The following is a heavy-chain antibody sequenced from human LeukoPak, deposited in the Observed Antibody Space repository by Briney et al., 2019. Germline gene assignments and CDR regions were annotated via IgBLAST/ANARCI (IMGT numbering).Heavy chain of an antibody. J-gene: IGHJ4*02. CDR2: ISAYNGNT. D-gene: IGHD3-22*01. Sequence: ASVKVSCKASGYTFTSYGIGWVRQAPGQGLEWMGWISAYNGNTNYAQKLQGRVTMTTDTSTSTAYMELRSLRSDDTAVYYCARAPYYYDSSGYYLHPDFDYWGQGTLVTVSS. CDR3: ARAPYYYDSSGYYLHPDFDY. V-gene: IGHV1-18*01. CDR1: GYTFTSYG.